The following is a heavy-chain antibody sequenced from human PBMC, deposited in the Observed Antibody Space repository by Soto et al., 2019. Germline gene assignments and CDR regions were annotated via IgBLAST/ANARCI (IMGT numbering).Heavy chain of an antibody. V-gene: IGHV1-58*01. CDR3: AAGPLTGSTYYYYGMDV. Sequence: SVKVSCKASGFTFTSSAVQWVRQARGQRLEWIGWIVVGSGNTNYAQKFQERVTITRDMSTSTAYMELSSLRSEDTAVYYCAAGPLTGSTYYYYGMDVWGQGTTVTVSS. D-gene: IGHD3-16*01. CDR1: GFTFTSSA. J-gene: IGHJ6*02. CDR2: IVVGSGNT.